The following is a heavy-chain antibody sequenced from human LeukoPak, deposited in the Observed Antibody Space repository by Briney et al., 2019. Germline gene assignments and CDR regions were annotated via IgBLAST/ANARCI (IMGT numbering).Heavy chain of an antibody. CDR3: ARDLLPYDFHDAFDI. J-gene: IGHJ3*02. Sequence: GGSLRLSCAASGFTFSSYWMSWVRQAPGKGLEWVANIKEDGSEKYYVDSVKGRFTISRDNSKNTLYLQMNSLRAEDTAVYYCARDLLPYDFHDAFDIWGQGTMVTVSS. D-gene: IGHD3-3*01. CDR1: GFTFSSYW. V-gene: IGHV3-7*01. CDR2: IKEDGSEK.